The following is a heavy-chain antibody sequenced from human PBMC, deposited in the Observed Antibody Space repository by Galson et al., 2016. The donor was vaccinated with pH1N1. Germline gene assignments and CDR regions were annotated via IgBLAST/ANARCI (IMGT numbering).Heavy chain of an antibody. V-gene: IGHV4-31*03. Sequence: TLSLTCTVSGASVTRGDSYWSWIRQHPGKGLEWIGYIDNTGSTYYRSSLKSRITISVDTSKNQFSLRLSSVTAADTAVYYCARRFFEYLEGRPTDAFDIWGPGTMATVSS. D-gene: IGHD3-3*01. CDR1: GASVTRGDSY. J-gene: IGHJ3*02. CDR2: IDNTGST. CDR3: ARRFFEYLEGRPTDAFDI.